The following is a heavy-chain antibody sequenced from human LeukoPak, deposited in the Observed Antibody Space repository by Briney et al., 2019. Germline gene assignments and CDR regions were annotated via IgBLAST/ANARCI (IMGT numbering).Heavy chain of an antibody. V-gene: IGHV3-30*04. CDR3: ARDRGVGPYYFDY. J-gene: IGHJ4*02. D-gene: IGHD3-10*01. CDR2: ISYDGSDK. Sequence: GGSLRLSCAASGFTFSSYAMQWVRQAPGKGLEWVAVISYDGSDKYYADSVKGRFTISRDNSKNTLYLQMNSLRAEDTAVYYCARDRGVGPYYFDYWGQGTLVTVSP. CDR1: GFTFSSYA.